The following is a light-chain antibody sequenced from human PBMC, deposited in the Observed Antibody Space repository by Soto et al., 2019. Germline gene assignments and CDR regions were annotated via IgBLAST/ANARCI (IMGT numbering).Light chain of an antibody. V-gene: IGKV3D-7*01. CDR3: HQYYMWPLT. CDR1: QSVSSNY. J-gene: IGKJ4*01. CDR2: DAS. Sequence: IVLKHSPGTLSLSPGERATLSCRAGQSVSSNYLAWYQQKPGQTPRLLIYDASTRATDIPARFSGSGSGTDFTLTISSLLSEDFAVYYCHQYYMWPLTFGGGAKVDI.